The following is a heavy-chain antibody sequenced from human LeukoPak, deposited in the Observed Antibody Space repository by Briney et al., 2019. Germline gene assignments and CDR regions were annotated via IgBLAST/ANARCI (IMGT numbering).Heavy chain of an antibody. D-gene: IGHD3-22*01. CDR1: GFTFSSYE. Sequence: PGGSLRLSCAASGFTFSSYEMNWVRQAPGKGLEWVANIKQDGSEKYCVDSVKGRFTISRDNAKSSLFLQLNSLRAEDTAVYYCARERGYYDNSGYLPTTYFQHWGQGTLVTVSS. CDR2: IKQDGSEK. V-gene: IGHV3-7*01. CDR3: ARERGYYDNSGYLPTTYFQH. J-gene: IGHJ1*01.